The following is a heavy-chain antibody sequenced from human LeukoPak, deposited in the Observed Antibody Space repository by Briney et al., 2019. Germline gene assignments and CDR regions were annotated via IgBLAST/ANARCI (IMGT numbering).Heavy chain of an antibody. CDR2: ISSSSSTI. V-gene: IGHV3-48*01. CDR3: ARGGRMITFGGVIAAKDAFDI. D-gene: IGHD3-16*02. J-gene: IGHJ3*02. CDR1: RFTFSSYS. Sequence: GGSLRLSCAASRFTFSSYSMNWVRQAPGKGLEWVSYISSSSSTIYYADSVKGRFTISRDNAKNSLYLQMNSLRAEDTAVYYCARGGRMITFGGVIAAKDAFDIWGQGTMVTVSS.